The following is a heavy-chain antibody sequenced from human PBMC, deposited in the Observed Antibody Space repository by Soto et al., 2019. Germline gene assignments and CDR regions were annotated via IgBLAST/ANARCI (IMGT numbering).Heavy chain of an antibody. CDR2: LYYSGNT. CDR1: GGSISPFY. CDR3: ARVGGVAARTFDY. D-gene: IGHD2-15*01. V-gene: IGHV4-59*01. J-gene: IGHJ4*02. Sequence: PSETLSLTYTVPGGSISPFYWSWVRQPPGKGLEWIGYLYYSGNTNYNPSLKSRVTISVDASKNQVSLRLTSVTAADTAVYYCARVGGVAARTFDYWGQGTVVTVS.